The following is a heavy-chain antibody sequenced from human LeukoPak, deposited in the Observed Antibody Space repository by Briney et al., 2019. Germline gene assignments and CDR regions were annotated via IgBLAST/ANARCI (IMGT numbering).Heavy chain of an antibody. J-gene: IGHJ6*03. CDR3: ARARYETRIWPKSRYDYYHYMDV. D-gene: IGHD3-3*01. CDR2: ISAYNGNT. Sequence: VASVTVSCKASGYTFTIYGTSWVRQAPGQGREWMGWISAYNGNTNYAQKLQGRLTMPTHPSTSTAYMELRSLRSDDTAVYYCARARYETRIWPKSRYDYYHYMDVWGKGTTVTVSS. CDR1: GYTFTIYG. V-gene: IGHV1-18*01.